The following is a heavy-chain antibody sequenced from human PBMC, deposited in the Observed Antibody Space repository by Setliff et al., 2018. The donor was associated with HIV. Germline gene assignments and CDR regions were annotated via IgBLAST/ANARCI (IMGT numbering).Heavy chain of an antibody. V-gene: IGHV4-34*01. Sequence: SETLSLTCAIYGGSFSDNYWTWIRQPPGKGLEWIGEINHSGSTNYNPSLKSRVTISVDKSKNQFSLKLSSVTAADTAVYYCARKILAVDYWGQGTLVTVSS. CDR3: ARKILAVDY. D-gene: IGHD6-19*01. CDR2: INHSGST. CDR1: GGSFSDNY. J-gene: IGHJ4*02.